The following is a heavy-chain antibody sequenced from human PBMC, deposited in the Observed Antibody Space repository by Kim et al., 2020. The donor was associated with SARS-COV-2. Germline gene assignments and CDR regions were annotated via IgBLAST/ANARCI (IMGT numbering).Heavy chain of an antibody. V-gene: IGHV4-59*01. Sequence: GSTHYNPSFESRVPIPLDTSKNQFSLELSSVTAADTAVYYCATSWQAAAGSWGQGTLVTVSS. J-gene: IGHJ4*02. CDR2: GST. D-gene: IGHD6-13*01. CDR3: ATSWQAAAGS.